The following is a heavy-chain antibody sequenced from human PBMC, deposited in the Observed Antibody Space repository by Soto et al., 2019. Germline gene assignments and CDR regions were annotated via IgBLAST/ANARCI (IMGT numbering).Heavy chain of an antibody. J-gene: IGHJ6*02. D-gene: IGHD3-3*01. CDR3: ARASSITIFGVVTQPYYYGMDV. V-gene: IGHV1-2*04. CDR1: GYTFTGYY. CDR2: INPNSGGT. Sequence: ASVKVSCKASGYTFTGYYMHWVRQAPGQGLEWMGWINPNSGGTNYAQKFQGWVTMTRDTSISTAYMELSRLRSDDTAVYYCARASSITIFGVVTQPYYYGMDVWGQGTTVTISS.